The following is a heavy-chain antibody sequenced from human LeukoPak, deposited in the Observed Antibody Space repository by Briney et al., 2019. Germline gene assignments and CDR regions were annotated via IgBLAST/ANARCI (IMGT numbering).Heavy chain of an antibody. CDR2: IYYSGST. CDR3: ATFGPIPNWGFVNLDY. Sequence: SETLSLTCTVSGSSISSSSYYWGWIRQPPGKGLEWIGSIYYSGSTYYNPSLKSRVTISVDTSKNQFSLKLSSVTAADTAVYYCATFGPIPNWGFVNLDYWGQGTLVTVSS. V-gene: IGHV4-39*07. J-gene: IGHJ4*02. CDR1: GSSISSSSYY. D-gene: IGHD7-27*01.